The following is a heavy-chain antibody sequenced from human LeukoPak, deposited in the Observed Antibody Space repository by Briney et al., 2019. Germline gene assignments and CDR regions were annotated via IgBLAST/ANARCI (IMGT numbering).Heavy chain of an antibody. CDR2: ISSSSSYI. Sequence: GGSLRLSCAASGFTFSSYSMNWVRQAPGKGLEWVSSISSSSSYIYYADSVKGRFTISRDNAKNSLYLQMNSLRAEDTAVYYCARRAQPLLGGVYSLWEYFDYWGQGTLVTVSS. D-gene: IGHD3-22*01. CDR3: ARRAQPLLGGVYSLWEYFDY. V-gene: IGHV3-21*01. J-gene: IGHJ4*02. CDR1: GFTFSSYS.